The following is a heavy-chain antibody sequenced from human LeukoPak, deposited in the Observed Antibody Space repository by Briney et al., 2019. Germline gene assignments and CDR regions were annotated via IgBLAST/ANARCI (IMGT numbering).Heavy chain of an antibody. Sequence: ASVKVSCKASGDTFSSYAISWVRQAPGQGLEWMGGIIPIFGTANYAQKFQGRVTITADESTSTAYMELSSLRSEDTAVYYCARNSGSYYRAYYYYYGMDVWGQGTTVTVSS. CDR2: IIPIFGTA. J-gene: IGHJ6*02. CDR1: GDTFSSYA. CDR3: ARNSGSYYRAYYYYYGMDV. V-gene: IGHV1-69*13. D-gene: IGHD1-26*01.